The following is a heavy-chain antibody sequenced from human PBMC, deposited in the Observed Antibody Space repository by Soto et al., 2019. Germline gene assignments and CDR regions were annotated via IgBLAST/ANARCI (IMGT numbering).Heavy chain of an antibody. CDR1: GFTFSSYA. CDR3: AKSEPSTYYDFWSGYPNWFDP. J-gene: IGHJ5*02. D-gene: IGHD3-3*01. Sequence: GGSLRLSCAASGFTFSSYAMSWVRQAPGKGLEWVSAISGSGGSTYYADSVKGRFTISRDNSKNTLYLQMNSLRAEDTAVYYCAKSEPSTYYDFWSGYPNWFDPWGQGTLVTVSS. CDR2: ISGSGGST. V-gene: IGHV3-23*01.